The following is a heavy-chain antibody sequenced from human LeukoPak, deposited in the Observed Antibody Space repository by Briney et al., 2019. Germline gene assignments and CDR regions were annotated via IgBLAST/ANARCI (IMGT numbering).Heavy chain of an antibody. CDR3: ARSVPAAMSAFDI. Sequence: GGSLRLSCSASGFIFSSYTMQWVRHAPGKGLEYVSAISSNGDTTYYATSVKGRFTISRDNSKDTLYLQVGSLRAEDTAVYYCARSVPAAMSAFDIWGRGKMVTVSS. CDR2: ISSNGDTT. V-gene: IGHV3-64*01. J-gene: IGHJ3*02. CDR1: GFIFSSYT. D-gene: IGHD2-2*01.